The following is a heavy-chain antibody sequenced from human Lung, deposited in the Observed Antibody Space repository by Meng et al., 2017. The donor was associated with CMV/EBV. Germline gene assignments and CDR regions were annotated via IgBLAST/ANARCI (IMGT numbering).Heavy chain of an antibody. Sequence: ESLKISXAASGFTFSSYSMNWVRQAPGKGLEWVSSISSSSSYIYYADSVKGRFTISRDNAKNSLYLQMNSLRAEDTAVYYCARCQLAEDYYGMDVWGQGTTVTVSS. J-gene: IGHJ6*02. V-gene: IGHV3-21*01. D-gene: IGHD2-2*01. CDR3: ARCQLAEDYYGMDV. CDR2: ISSSSSYI. CDR1: GFTFSSYS.